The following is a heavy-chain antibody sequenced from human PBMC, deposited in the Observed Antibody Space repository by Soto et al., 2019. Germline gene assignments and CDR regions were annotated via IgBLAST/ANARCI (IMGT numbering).Heavy chain of an antibody. CDR3: ARNTGATINWFDP. J-gene: IGHJ5*02. CDR1: GYTFTSYD. V-gene: IGHV1-8*01. Sequence: ASVKVSCKASGYTFTSYDINWVRQATGQGLEWMGWMSPNSGNTGYAQKFQGRVTMTRNTSISTAYMELSSLRSEDTAVYYCARNTGATINWFDPWGHGTQVTSPQ. D-gene: IGHD1-26*01. CDR2: MSPNSGNT.